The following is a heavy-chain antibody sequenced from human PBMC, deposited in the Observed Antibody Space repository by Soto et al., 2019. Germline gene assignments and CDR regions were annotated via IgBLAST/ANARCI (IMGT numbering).Heavy chain of an antibody. V-gene: IGHV3-23*01. J-gene: IGHJ6*02. D-gene: IGHD3-22*01. Sequence: PGGSLRLSCAASGFTLSSHAMTWVRQAPGKGLEWVSVISYSGETTFYADSVRGRFTIFRDNSKNTLDLQMNSLRAEDTAVYYCVRAKQQGLLPVSGIDVWGEGTPVTVAS. CDR2: ISYSGETT. CDR3: VRAKQQGLLPVSGIDV. CDR1: GFTLSSHA.